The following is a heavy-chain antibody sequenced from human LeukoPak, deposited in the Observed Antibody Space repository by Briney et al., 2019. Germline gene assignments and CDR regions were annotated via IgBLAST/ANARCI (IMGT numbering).Heavy chain of an antibody. CDR2: VYYTGST. CDR1: GGSISTYY. J-gene: IGHJ4*02. CDR3: ARASMRMATAGLVDY. V-gene: IGHV4-59*08. D-gene: IGHD5-24*01. Sequence: SSETLSLTCTVSGGSISTYYWSWIRQSPGKGLEWIGYVYYTGSTNYNPSLKSRVTISVDTSKNQFSLKLSSVTAADTAVYYCARASMRMATAGLVDYWGQGTLVTVSS.